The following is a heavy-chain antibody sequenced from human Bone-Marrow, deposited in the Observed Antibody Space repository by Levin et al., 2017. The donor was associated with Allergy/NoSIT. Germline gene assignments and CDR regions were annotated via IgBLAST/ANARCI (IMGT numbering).Heavy chain of an antibody. CDR3: AKTSRGFQQLDGREIDY. Sequence: GESLKISCAASGFTFSSYGMHWVRQAPGKGLEWVAVISYDGSNKYYADSVKGRFTISRDNSKNTLYLQMNSLRAEDTAVYYCAKTSRGFQQLDGREIDYWGQGTLVTVSS. CDR2: ISYDGSNK. D-gene: IGHD6-13*01. V-gene: IGHV3-30*18. CDR1: GFTFSSYG. J-gene: IGHJ4*02.